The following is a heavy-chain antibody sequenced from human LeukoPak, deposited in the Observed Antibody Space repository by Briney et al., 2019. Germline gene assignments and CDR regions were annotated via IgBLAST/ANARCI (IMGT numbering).Heavy chain of an antibody. CDR1: GFTFSSYS. J-gene: IGHJ3*02. D-gene: IGHD5-12*01. Sequence: GGSLRLSCAASGFTFSSYSMNWVRQAPGKGLEWVSSISSRSSYIYYADSVKGRFTISRDNAKNSLYLQMNSLRAEDTAVYYCARDRSGDSGYDIDAFDIWGQGTMVTVSS. CDR3: ARDRSGDSGYDIDAFDI. CDR2: ISSRSSYI. V-gene: IGHV3-21*01.